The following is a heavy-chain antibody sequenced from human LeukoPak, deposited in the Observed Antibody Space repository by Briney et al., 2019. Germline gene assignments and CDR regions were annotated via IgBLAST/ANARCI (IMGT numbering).Heavy chain of an antibody. V-gene: IGHV4-39*01. CDR1: DGSISSSSYY. CDR2: IYYSGGT. D-gene: IGHD6-19*01. CDR3: ARRIALSGSGRYETHYFDI. J-gene: IGHJ3*02. Sequence: SETLSLTCTVSDGSISSSSYYWGWLRQPPGQGLEWIGSIYYSGGTYYNPSLKSRVTISIDTSKYQFSLKLSSVTAADTAVYYCARRIALSGSGRYETHYFDIWGQGTMVTVSS.